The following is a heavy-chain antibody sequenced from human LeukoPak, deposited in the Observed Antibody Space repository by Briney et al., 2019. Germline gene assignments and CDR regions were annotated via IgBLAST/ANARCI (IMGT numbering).Heavy chain of an antibody. CDR2: IYYSGST. Sequence: SETLSLTCTVSGGSISSYYWSWIRQPPGKGLEWIGYIYYSGSTNYNPSLKSRVTISVDTSKNQFSLKLSSVTAADTAVYYCARGQWFGDSLGFGYYYMDVWGKGTTVTVSS. D-gene: IGHD3-10*01. V-gene: IGHV4-59*01. CDR3: ARGQWFGDSLGFGYYYMDV. CDR1: GGSISSYY. J-gene: IGHJ6*03.